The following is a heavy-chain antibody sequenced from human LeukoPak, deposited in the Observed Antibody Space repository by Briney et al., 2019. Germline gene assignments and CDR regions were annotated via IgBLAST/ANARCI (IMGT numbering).Heavy chain of an antibody. J-gene: IGHJ4*02. V-gene: IGHV3-23*01. CDR1: VFTFSSYA. Sequence: PGGSLRLSWAASVFTFSSYAMSGVRRAPGRGWEGGTAISGSGSSTYYADSVKGRFTISRDNSKNTLYLQMNSLRAEDTAVYYCAKGAIFGVVTGFDYWGQGTLVTVSS. CDR3: AKGAIFGVVTGFDY. D-gene: IGHD3-3*01. CDR2: ISGSGSST.